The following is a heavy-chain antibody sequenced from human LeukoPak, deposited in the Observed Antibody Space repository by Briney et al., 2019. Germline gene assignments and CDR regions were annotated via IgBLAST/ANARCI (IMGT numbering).Heavy chain of an antibody. CDR3: ARALGYCTNGVCYTYYMDI. Sequence: ASVKVSCKASGYTFTGYYMHWVRQAPGQGLEWMGWINPNSGGTNYAQKFQGRVTMTRDTSISTAYMELSRLRSDDTAVYYCARALGYCTNGVCYTYYMDIWGKGTTVTVSS. D-gene: IGHD2-8*01. V-gene: IGHV1-2*02. CDR2: INPNSGGT. J-gene: IGHJ6*03. CDR1: GYTFTGYY.